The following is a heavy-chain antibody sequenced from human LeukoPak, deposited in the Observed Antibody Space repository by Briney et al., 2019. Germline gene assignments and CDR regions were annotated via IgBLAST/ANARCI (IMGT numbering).Heavy chain of an antibody. CDR3: ARAQKYSYDAFDI. D-gene: IGHD4-11*01. V-gene: IGHV3-11*04. Sequence: AGGSLRLSCAASGFTFSDYYMSWIRQAPGKGLEWVSYISSSGSTIYYADSVQGRFTISRDNAKNSLYLQMNSLSAEDTAVYYCARAQKYSYDAFDIWGQGTMVTVSS. CDR2: ISSSGSTI. J-gene: IGHJ3*02. CDR1: GFTFSDYY.